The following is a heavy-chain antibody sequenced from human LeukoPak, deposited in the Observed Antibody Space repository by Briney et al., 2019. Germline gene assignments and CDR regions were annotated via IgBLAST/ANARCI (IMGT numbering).Heavy chain of an antibody. V-gene: IGHV3-33*06. Sequence: PGRSLRLSCAASGFTFSNYGMHWVRQAPGKGLEWVAVIWYDGSNKYYADSVEGRFTISRDNSKNTLYLQVNSLRAEDTAVYYCAKGIKASGTYYHFDYWGQGTLVTVSS. CDR3: AKGIKASGTYYHFDY. CDR1: GFTFSNYG. D-gene: IGHD3-10*01. CDR2: IWYDGSNK. J-gene: IGHJ4*02.